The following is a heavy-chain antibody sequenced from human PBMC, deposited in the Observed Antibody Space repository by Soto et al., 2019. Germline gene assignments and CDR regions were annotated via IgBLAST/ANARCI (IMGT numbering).Heavy chain of an antibody. CDR2: INHSGST. J-gene: IGHJ4*02. CDR1: GGSFSGYD. Sequence: PSETLSLTCAVYGGSFSGYDWTWIRQPPGTGLEWIGEINHSGSTNYNPSLKSRVTISVDTSKNQFSLKLTSVTAADTAVYFCASSEFHWGQGTLVTVSS. D-gene: IGHD2-21*01. V-gene: IGHV4-34*01. CDR3: ASSEFH.